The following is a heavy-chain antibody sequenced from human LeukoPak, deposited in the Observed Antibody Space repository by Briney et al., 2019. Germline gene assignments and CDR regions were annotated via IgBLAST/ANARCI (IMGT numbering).Heavy chain of an antibody. CDR3: AREMVRDAFDI. V-gene: IGHV4-31*03. Sequence: SQTLSLTCTVSGGSISRDGHYWSWIRQYPGKGLESIGSVSSSGTTTYNPSLKSRVTISLDTSQNQFSLNLRSLTAADTAVYYCAREMVRDAFDIWGQGTMVTVSS. D-gene: IGHD2-8*01. J-gene: IGHJ3*02. CDR2: VSSSGTT. CDR1: GGSISRDGHY.